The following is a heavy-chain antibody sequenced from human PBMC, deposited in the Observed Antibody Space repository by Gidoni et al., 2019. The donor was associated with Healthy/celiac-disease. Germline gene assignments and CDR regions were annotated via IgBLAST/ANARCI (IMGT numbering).Heavy chain of an antibody. Sequence: QVQLVQSGAEVKKPGSSVKVSCKASGGTFSSFAISWVRQAPGQGLEWMGGIIPIFGTANYAQKFQGRVTITADESTSTAYMELSSLRSEDTAVYYCARAGLGRWSDYYYGMDVWGQGTTVTVSS. CDR1: GGTFSSFA. J-gene: IGHJ6*02. CDR3: ARAGLGRWSDYYYGMDV. CDR2: IIPIFGTA. D-gene: IGHD3-3*01. V-gene: IGHV1-69*01.